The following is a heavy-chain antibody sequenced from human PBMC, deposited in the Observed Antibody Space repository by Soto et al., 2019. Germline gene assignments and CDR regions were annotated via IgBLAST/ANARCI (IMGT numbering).Heavy chain of an antibody. D-gene: IGHD1-1*01. J-gene: IGHJ4*02. CDR2: IYWDDDK. V-gene: IGHV2-5*02. Sequence: QITLKESGPTLVKPTQTLTLTCTFSGFSLNSRGVGVGWFRQPPGKTLEWLAIIYWDDDKRYSPSLKSRYTITKDTSKNQVVLTMTNMDPVDTATYYCAHTVPQSATYYFDYWGQGTLVTVSS. CDR3: AHTVPQSATYYFDY. CDR1: GFSLNSRGVG.